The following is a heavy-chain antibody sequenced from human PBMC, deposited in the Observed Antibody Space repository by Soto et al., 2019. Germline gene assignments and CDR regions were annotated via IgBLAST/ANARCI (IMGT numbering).Heavy chain of an antibody. D-gene: IGHD6-19*01. V-gene: IGHV4-31*03. CDR1: GGSISSGGYY. CDR2: IYYSGST. J-gene: IGHJ3*02. CDR3: ARADLSSVAGTGSGAFDI. Sequence: PSETLSLTCTVSGGSISSGGYYWSWIRQHPGKCLEWIGYIYYSGSTYYNPSLKSRVTISVDTSKNQFSLKLSSVTAADTAVYYCARADLSSVAGTGSGAFDIWGQGTMVTV.